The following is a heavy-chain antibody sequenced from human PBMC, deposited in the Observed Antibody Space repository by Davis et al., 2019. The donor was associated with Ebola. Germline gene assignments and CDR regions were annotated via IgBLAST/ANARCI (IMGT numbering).Heavy chain of an antibody. CDR3: AKDLGLMVYALGY. Sequence: GKSLKISCAASGFTFSSYGMHWVRQAPGKGLEWVAVISYDGSNKYYADSVKGRFTISRDNSKNTLYLQMNSLRAEDTAVYYCAKDLGLMVYALGYWGQGTLVTVSS. V-gene: IGHV3-30*18. J-gene: IGHJ4*02. D-gene: IGHD2-8*01. CDR1: GFTFSSYG. CDR2: ISYDGSNK.